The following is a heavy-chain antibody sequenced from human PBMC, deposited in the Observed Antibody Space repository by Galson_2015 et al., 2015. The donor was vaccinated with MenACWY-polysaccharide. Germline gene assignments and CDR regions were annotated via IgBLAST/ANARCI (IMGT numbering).Heavy chain of an antibody. V-gene: IGHV3-48*01. Sequence: SLRLSCAASGFTFSSYAMNWVRQAPGKGLEWLSYISSGSSTIYYADSVKGRFTISRDNSKNSLYLQINSLRAEDTAVYYCARGRIDFWGQGTLVTVSS. CDR3: ARGRIDF. CDR1: GFTFSSYA. J-gene: IGHJ4*02. CDR2: ISSGSSTI.